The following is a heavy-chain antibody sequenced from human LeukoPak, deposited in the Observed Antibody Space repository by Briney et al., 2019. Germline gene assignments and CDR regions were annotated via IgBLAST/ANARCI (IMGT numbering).Heavy chain of an antibody. J-gene: IGHJ4*02. D-gene: IGHD2-21*02. Sequence: SETLSLTCTVSGGPISSSSQYWAWIRQPPGKGRERIGWIYHSGTTHYRPSRKSRFSVSVETSKNQFSLELSSVDAADTAGYYLAKEGCRRRICFSNFDCWGQGNLVTVSS. CDR3: AKEGCRRRICFSNFDC. CDR1: GGPISSSSQY. V-gene: IGHV4-39*07. CDR2: IYHSGTT.